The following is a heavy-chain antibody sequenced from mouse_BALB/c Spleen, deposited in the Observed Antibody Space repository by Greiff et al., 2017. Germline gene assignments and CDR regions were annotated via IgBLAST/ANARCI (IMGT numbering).Heavy chain of an antibody. J-gene: IGHJ4*01. CDR2: IWAGGST. CDR1: GFSLTSYG. V-gene: IGHV2-9*02. D-gene: IGHD2-10*01. CDR3: ARDGAYYGNPYAMDY. Sequence: VQVVESGPGLVAPSQSLSITCTVSGFSLTSYGVHWVRQPPGKGLEWLGVIWAGGSTNYNSALMSRLSISKDNSKSQVFLKMNSLQTDDTAMYYCARDGAYYGNPYAMDYWGQGTSVTVSS.